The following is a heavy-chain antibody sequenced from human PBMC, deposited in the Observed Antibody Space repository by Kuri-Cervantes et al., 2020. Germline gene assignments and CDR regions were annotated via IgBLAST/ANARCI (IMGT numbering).Heavy chain of an antibody. J-gene: IGHJ4*02. CDR3: ANTPVGVVTAYYFDY. D-gene: IGHD2-21*02. Sequence: GESLKISCAASGFTFSSYWVSWVRQAPGKGLEWVANIKQDGSEKYYVKGRCTISRNNAKNSLYLQMNSMRVKDTALNYCANTPVGVVTAYYFDYWGQGTLVTVSS. CDR2: IKQDGSEK. V-gene: IGHV3-7*03. CDR1: GFTFSSYW.